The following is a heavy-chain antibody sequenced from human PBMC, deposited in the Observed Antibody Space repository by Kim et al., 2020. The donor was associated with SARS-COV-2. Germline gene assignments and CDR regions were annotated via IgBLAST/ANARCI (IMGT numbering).Heavy chain of an antibody. CDR1: RGTFSNYA. CDR3: ARGGGSCTRTRCSGYYYYGFDV. Sequence: SVKVSCKASRGTFSNYAVTWVRQAPGQGLEWMGGIIPIFASPKYAQKFQDRVTFTADESRTTAYMELSGLRSEDSAVYYCARGGGSCTRTRCSGYYYYGFDVWGQGTSVTVSS. CDR2: IIPIFASP. J-gene: IGHJ6*02. V-gene: IGHV1-69*13. D-gene: IGHD2-8*01.